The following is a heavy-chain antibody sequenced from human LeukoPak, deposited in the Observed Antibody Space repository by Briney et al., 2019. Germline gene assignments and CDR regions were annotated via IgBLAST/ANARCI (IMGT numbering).Heavy chain of an antibody. V-gene: IGHV3-7*01. CDR3: VRASEQFDK. Sequence: GGSLRLSCAASGFTLSNYWMTWVRQVPGKGLEWVANIQQEGRERNYVDSVKGRFTISRDNAKNSLYLQMNSLRSEDTAVYFCVRASEQFDKWGQGTLVTVSS. D-gene: IGHD1-26*01. CDR2: IQQEGRER. CDR1: GFTLSNYW. J-gene: IGHJ4*02.